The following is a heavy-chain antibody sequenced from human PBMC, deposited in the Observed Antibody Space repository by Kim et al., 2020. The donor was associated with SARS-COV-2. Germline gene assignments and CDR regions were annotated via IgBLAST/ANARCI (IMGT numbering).Heavy chain of an antibody. V-gene: IGHV4-38-2*02. Sequence: SETLSLTCTVSGYSINSGYCWGWIRQPPGRGLEWIGSIYHSGTTYYNPSLKSRVTISVDTSKNQFSLKLRSVTAADTAVYYCARGQAVDYWGQGTLVTVSS. CDR1: GYSINSGYC. CDR3: ARGQAVDY. J-gene: IGHJ4*02. CDR2: IYHSGTT.